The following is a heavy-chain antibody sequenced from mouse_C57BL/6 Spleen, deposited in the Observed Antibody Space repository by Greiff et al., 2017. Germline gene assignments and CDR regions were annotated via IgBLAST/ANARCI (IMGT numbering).Heavy chain of an antibody. V-gene: IGHV5-9*01. J-gene: IGHJ4*01. CDR1: GFTFSSYT. CDR3: ARQGFYAMDY. CDR2: ISGGGGNT. Sequence: EVMLVESGGGLVKPGGSLKLSCAASGFTFSSYTMSWVRQTPEKRLEWVANISGGGGNTYYPDSVKGRCTISRDNAKNTLYLQMSSLRSEDTALYYCARQGFYAMDYWGQGTSVTVSS.